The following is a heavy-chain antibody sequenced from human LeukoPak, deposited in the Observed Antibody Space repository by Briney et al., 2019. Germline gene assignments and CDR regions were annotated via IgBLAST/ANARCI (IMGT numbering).Heavy chain of an antibody. J-gene: IGHJ4*02. V-gene: IGHV3-23*01. Sequence: GGSLRLSCAASGFTFSSYAMSWVRQTSGKGLEWVSALSGSGGSTYYADSVKGRFTISRDNSKNTLYLQMNSLRAEDTAVYYCAKGHSPFDYWGQGTLVTVSS. CDR2: LSGSGGST. CDR3: AKGHSPFDY. CDR1: GFTFSSYA. D-gene: IGHD2-21*01.